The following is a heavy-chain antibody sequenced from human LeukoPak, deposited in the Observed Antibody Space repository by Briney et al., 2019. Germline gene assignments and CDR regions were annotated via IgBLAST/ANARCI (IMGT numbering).Heavy chain of an antibody. CDR1: GYSISSGYY. V-gene: IGHV4-38-2*02. D-gene: IGHD3-10*01. Sequence: SETLSLTCTVSGYSISSGYYWGWIRQPPGKGLEWIGSIYHSGNTYYNPSLKSRVTVSVDTSKNQFSLKLSSVTAADTAVYYCARDVTMVRGFDYWGQGTLVTVSS. CDR2: IYHSGNT. J-gene: IGHJ4*02. CDR3: ARDVTMVRGFDY.